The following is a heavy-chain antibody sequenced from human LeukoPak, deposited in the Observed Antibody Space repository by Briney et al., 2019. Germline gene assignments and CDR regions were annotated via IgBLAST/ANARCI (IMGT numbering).Heavy chain of an antibody. J-gene: IGHJ2*01. CDR2: IYTSGST. CDR3: ARVVRLYCSSTSCLPGYFDL. D-gene: IGHD2-2*01. V-gene: IGHV4-4*07. CDR1: GGSISSYY. Sequence: KPSETLSLTCTVSGGSISSYYWSWIRQPAGKGLEWIGRIYTSGSTNYNPSLKSRVTMSVDTSKNQFSLKLSSVTAADTAVYYCARVVRLYCSSTSCLPGYFDLWGRGTLVTVSS.